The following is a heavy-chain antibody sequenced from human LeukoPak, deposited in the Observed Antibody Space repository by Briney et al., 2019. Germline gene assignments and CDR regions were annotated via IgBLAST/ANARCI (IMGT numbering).Heavy chain of an antibody. CDR2: IYPGDSDT. J-gene: IGHJ4*02. Sequence: GESLKISCKGSGYSFTSYWIGWVRQMPGQGLEWVGIIYPGDSDTRYSPSFQGQVTISADKSISTAYLQWSTLKASDTAMYYCARLRGPYCSTTSCYGDYWGQGTLVTVSS. D-gene: IGHD2-2*01. CDR1: GYSFTSYW. CDR3: ARLRGPYCSTTSCYGDY. V-gene: IGHV5-51*01.